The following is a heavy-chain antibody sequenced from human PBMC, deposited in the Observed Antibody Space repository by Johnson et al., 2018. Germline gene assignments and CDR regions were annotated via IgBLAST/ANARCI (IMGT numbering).Heavy chain of an antibody. CDR1: GFTFSSYA. Sequence: VQLVQSGGGLVQPGGSLRLSCAASGFTFSSYATSWVRQAPGKGLEWVSAISGGGGGTYYADSVKGRFTISRDNSKDTLYVQRNTLRAEDTAGYYCAKDASSVRPYYYMDVWGKGTTVTVSS. D-gene: IGHD3-22*01. J-gene: IGHJ6*03. V-gene: IGHV3-23*04. CDR3: AKDASSVRPYYYMDV. CDR2: ISGGGGGT.